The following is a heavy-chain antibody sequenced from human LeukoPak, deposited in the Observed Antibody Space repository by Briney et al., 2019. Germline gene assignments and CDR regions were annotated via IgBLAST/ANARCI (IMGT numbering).Heavy chain of an antibody. CDR2: ISGSGATT. D-gene: IGHD6-19*01. CDR3: AKGHVYSSGRSDY. J-gene: IGHJ4*02. CDR1: GFTFSSYA. Sequence: GGSLRLSCAASGFTFSSYAMSWVRQAPGKGLEWVSTISGSGATTFYADSVKGRFTISRDNSKNTLYLQMNSLRAEDTAVYYCAKGHVYSSGRSDYWGQGTLVTVSS. V-gene: IGHV3-23*01.